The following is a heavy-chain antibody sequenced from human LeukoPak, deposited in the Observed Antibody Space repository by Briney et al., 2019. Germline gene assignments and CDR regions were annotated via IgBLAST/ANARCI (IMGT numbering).Heavy chain of an antibody. V-gene: IGHV3-21*01. Sequence: GGSLRLSCAASGFAFGSYSMNWVRQAPGKGLEWVSSISFGSSIIYYVESVKGRFTISRDNVKNSLYLQMDSLRAEDTAVYFCARDFCETPRYFDLWGRGTLVTVSS. CDR2: ISFGSSII. CDR3: ARDFCETPRYFDL. D-gene: IGHD2-15*01. J-gene: IGHJ2*01. CDR1: GFAFGSYS.